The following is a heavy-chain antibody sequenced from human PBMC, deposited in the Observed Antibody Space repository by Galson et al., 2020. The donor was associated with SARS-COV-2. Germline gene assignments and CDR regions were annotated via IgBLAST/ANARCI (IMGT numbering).Heavy chain of an antibody. Sequence: SQTLSLTCTVSGGSISSGGYYWSWIRQHPGKGLEWIGYMYYSGSTFYNPSLKSRVTISVDTSKNQFSLKLSSVTAADTAVYYCARVWGSYRCFDYWGQGTLVTVSS. V-gene: IGHV4-31*03. CDR2: MYYSGST. D-gene: IGHD3-16*02. J-gene: IGHJ4*02. CDR3: ARVWGSYRCFDY. CDR1: GGSISSGGYY.